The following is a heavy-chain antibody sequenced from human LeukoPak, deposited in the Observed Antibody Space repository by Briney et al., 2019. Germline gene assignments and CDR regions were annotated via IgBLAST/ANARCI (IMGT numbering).Heavy chain of an antibody. D-gene: IGHD4-11*01. CDR3: AKDAERGFDYSNSLEK. CDR2: VFSDGSNR. V-gene: IGHV3-33*06. J-gene: IGHJ4*02. CDR1: RFLFSHFG. Sequence: GGSLRLPCAASRFLFSHFGMHWVRQAPGKGLEWVAVVFSDGSNRYYADSVKGRFTVSRDNSQNMVYLQMNSLRPDDTAVYYCAKDAERGFDYSNSLEKWGQGTLVTVSS.